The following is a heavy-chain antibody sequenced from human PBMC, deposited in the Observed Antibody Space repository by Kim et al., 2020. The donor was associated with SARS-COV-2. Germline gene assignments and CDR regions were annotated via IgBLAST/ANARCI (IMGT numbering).Heavy chain of an antibody. Sequence: GSLRLSCAASGFTFSSYGMHWVRQAPGKGLEWVAVIWYDGSNKYYADSVKGRFTISRDNSKNTLYLQMNSLRAEDTAVYYCAREQLLTYYYYGMDVWGQGTTVTVSS. J-gene: IGHJ6*02. CDR1: GFTFSSYG. D-gene: IGHD5-18*01. CDR2: IWYDGSNK. V-gene: IGHV3-33*01. CDR3: AREQLLTYYYYGMDV.